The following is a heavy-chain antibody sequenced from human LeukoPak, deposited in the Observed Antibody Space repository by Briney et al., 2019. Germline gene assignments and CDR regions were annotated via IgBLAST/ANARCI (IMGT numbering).Heavy chain of an antibody. J-gene: IGHJ5*02. CDR2: IISSGSTI. D-gene: IGHD2-21*02. CDR3: AREICGGDCYSGWFDP. V-gene: IGHV3-48*03. CDR1: GFTFSSYE. Sequence: GGSLRLSCAASGFTFSSYEMNWVRQAPGKGLEWVSYIISSGSTIYYADSVKGRFTISRDNAKDSLYLQMNSLRAEDTAVYYCAREICGGDCYSGWFDPWGQGTLVTVSS.